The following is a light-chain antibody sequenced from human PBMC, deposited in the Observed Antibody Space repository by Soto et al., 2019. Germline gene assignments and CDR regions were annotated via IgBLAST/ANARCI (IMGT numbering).Light chain of an antibody. CDR2: RAS. V-gene: IGKV3-15*01. CDR3: LQYHNLWA. J-gene: IGKJ1*01. Sequence: EAVLTQSPGTLSLSPGGRATLSCRASQSIDSPFLAWYQQKPGQAPRLLIYRASTRATGVPARFSGSGSGTEFTLTISSLQSEDFTVYSCLQYHNLWAFGQGTKVEI. CDR1: QSIDSPF.